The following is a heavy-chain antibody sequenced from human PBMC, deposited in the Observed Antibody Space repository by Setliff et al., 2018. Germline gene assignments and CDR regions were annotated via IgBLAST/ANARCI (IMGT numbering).Heavy chain of an antibody. J-gene: IGHJ4*02. CDR1: GYTFTSYG. Sequence: GASVKVSCKASGYTFTSYGISWVRQAPGQGLEWMGWISAYNGNTNYAKKFQGRVTITAEESTSTAYMELSSLRSGDTAVYYCARDGNDSSGYIFDYWGQGTLVTVSS. D-gene: IGHD3-22*01. CDR3: ARDGNDSSGYIFDY. V-gene: IGHV1-18*01. CDR2: ISAYNGNT.